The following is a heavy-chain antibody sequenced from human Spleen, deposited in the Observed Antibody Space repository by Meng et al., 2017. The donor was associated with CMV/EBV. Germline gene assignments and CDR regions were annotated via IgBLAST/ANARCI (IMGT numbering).Heavy chain of an antibody. CDR3: ARAGGPLNYYYYYGMDV. J-gene: IGHJ6*02. Sequence: GESLKISCAVSGFIFSSYDMHWVRQAPGKGLEWVAFIRYDEKTKYYADSVKGRFTISRDNSKNTLYLQMNSLRAEDTAVYYCARAGGPLNYYYYYGMDVWGQGTTVTVSS. V-gene: IGHV3-30*02. CDR1: GFIFSSYD. D-gene: IGHD2-8*02. CDR2: IRYDEKTK.